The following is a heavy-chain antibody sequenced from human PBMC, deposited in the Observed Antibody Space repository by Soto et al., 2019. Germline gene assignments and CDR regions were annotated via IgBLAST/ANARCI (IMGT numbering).Heavy chain of an antibody. CDR2: IRSKAYGGTT. J-gene: IGHJ5*02. D-gene: IGHD3-10*01. CDR1: GFTFGDYA. CDR3: AKDLRPGLVVPTKSGFDP. V-gene: IGHV3-49*03. Sequence: PGGSLRLSCTASGFTFGDYAMSWFRQAPGKGLEWVGFIRSKAYGGTTDFAESVRGRFSVSRDNSKNTLYLQMTNLRAEDAAIYFCAKDLRPGLVVPTKSGFDPWGQGTRVTVSS.